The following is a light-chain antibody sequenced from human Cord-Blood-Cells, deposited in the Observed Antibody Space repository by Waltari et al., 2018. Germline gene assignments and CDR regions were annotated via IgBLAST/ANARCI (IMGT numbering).Light chain of an antibody. J-gene: IGKJ2*01. CDR2: DAS. CDR1: QSVSSY. V-gene: IGKV3-11*01. CDR3: QQRSNWPPVT. Sequence: EIVLTQSPATLSLSPGERATLSCRASQSVSSYLAWYQQKPGQAPRLRIDDASNRATGIPARFSGSGSGTDFTLTISRLEPEDFAVYYCQQRSNWPPVTFGPGTKLEIK.